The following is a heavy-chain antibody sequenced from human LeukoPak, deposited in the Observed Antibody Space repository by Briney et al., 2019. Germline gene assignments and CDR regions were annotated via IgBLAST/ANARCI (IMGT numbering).Heavy chain of an antibody. CDR2: IIPIFGTA. Sequence: SVKVSCKASGGAFSSYAISWVRQAPGQGLEWMGGIIPIFGTANYAQKFQGRVTITTDESTSTAYMELSSLRSEDTAVYYCASIMGYGGNGGARYWGQGTLVTVSS. CDR1: GGAFSSYA. J-gene: IGHJ4*02. D-gene: IGHD4-23*01. CDR3: ASIMGYGGNGGARY. V-gene: IGHV1-69*05.